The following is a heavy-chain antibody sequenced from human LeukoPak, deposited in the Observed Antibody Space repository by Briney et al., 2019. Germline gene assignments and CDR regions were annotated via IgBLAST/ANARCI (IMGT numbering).Heavy chain of an antibody. CDR3: ARSKYSSPTLVGYYYMDV. CDR1: GFTFSTYW. J-gene: IGHJ6*03. V-gene: IGHV3-7*01. CDR2: IKQDGSET. Sequence: GGSLRLSCAASGFTFSTYWMSWVRQAPGKGLEWVANIKQDGSETYYVDSVKGRFTISRDNAKNSLYLQMNSLRAEDTAVYYCARSKYSSPTLVGYYYMDVWGKGTTVTVSS. D-gene: IGHD6-6*01.